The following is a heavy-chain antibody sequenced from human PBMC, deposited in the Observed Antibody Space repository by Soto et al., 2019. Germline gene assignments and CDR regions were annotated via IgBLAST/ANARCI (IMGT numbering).Heavy chain of an antibody. CDR2: IIPIFGTP. V-gene: IGHV1-69*12. D-gene: IGHD3-10*01. CDR1: GGTFSTYA. CDR3: ARYGSGSDIAY. Sequence: QVQLVQSGAEVKKPGSSVKVSCKASGGTFSTYAFSWVRQAPGQGLEWMGGIIPIFGTPNYAPKFQGRVTITADESTSTAYMELSSLRSEDTAVYYCARYGSGSDIAYWGQGTLVTVSS. J-gene: IGHJ4*02.